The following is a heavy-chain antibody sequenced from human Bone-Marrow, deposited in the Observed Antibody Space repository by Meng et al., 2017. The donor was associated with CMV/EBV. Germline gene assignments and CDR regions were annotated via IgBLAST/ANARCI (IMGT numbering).Heavy chain of an antibody. V-gene: IGHV3-7*01. J-gene: IGHJ6*01. CDR2: IKQDGSEK. CDR3: AREGRYCSSTSCAITIFGVDYYYYYGMDV. D-gene: IGHD2-2*01. Sequence: GGSLRLSCAASRFTFSTYWMSLVRQAPGKGLEWVANIKQDGSEKYYVDSVKGRFTISRDNAKNSLYLQMNSLRAEDTAVYYCAREGRYCSSTSCAITIFGVDYYYYYGMDVWGQGTTVTVSS. CDR1: RFTFSTYW.